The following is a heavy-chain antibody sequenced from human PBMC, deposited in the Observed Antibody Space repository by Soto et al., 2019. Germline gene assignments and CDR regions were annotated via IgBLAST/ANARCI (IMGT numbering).Heavy chain of an antibody. CDR1: GFTFSSYW. D-gene: IGHD6-13*01. CDR2: IKQDGSEK. J-gene: IGHJ3*02. CDR3: AREASSRYDAFDI. V-gene: IGHV3-7*01. Sequence: PGGSLRLSCAASGFTFSSYWMSWVRQAPGKGLEWVANIKQDGSEKYYVDSVKGRFTISRDNAKNSLYLQMNSLRAEDTAVYYWAREASSRYDAFDIWGQGTMVTVSS.